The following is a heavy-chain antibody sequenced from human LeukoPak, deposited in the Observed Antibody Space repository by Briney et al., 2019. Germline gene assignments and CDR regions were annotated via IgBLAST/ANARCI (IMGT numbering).Heavy chain of an antibody. CDR1: GGTFSSYA. D-gene: IGHD1-26*01. V-gene: IGHV1-69*04. J-gene: IGHJ4*02. CDR3: ARVLIWDSYFDY. Sequence: GASVKVSCKASGGTFSSYAISWVRQAPGQRLEWMGRIIPILGIANYAQKFQGRVTITADKSTSTAYMELSSLRSEDTAVYYCARVLIWDSYFDYWGQGTLVTVSS. CDR2: IIPILGIA.